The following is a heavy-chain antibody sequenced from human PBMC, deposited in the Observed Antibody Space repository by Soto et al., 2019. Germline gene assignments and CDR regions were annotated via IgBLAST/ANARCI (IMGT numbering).Heavy chain of an antibody. J-gene: IGHJ4*01. CDR2: ISRDGSHK. D-gene: IGHD2-15*01. Sequence: PAGSLRLSCGASGNTFKNYAIHWVFQAPGKGLEWVAVISRDGSHKYYLDSVKVRFTTSRDNSKDTVNLVMNILQDYDSAMYSCAREACSGTECYFLGFWGQGALVTVSS. CDR3: AREACSGTECYFLGF. CDR1: GNTFKNYA. V-gene: IGHV3-30*04.